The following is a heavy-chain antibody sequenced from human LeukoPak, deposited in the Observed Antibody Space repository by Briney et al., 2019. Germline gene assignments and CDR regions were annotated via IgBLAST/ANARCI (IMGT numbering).Heavy chain of an antibody. CDR2: ISDTGNT. V-gene: IGHV3-23*01. CDR1: GFTFSDYG. Sequence: GGTLRLSCAASGFTFSDYGMSWVRQAPGKGLEWVSAISDTGNTYHADSVKGRFTISRDSSKNTLFLQMNRLRPEDAAVYYCAKAPVTTCRGAFCYPFDYWGLGTLVTVSS. D-gene: IGHD2-15*01. CDR3: AKAPVTTCRGAFCYPFDY. J-gene: IGHJ4*02.